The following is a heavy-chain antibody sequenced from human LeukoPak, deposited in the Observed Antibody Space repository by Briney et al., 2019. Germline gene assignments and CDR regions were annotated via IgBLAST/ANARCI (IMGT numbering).Heavy chain of an antibody. V-gene: IGHV3-33*08. D-gene: IGHD2-15*01. CDR2: IWYDGSNK. J-gene: IGHJ3*02. CDR1: GFTFNKYA. CDR3: ARRYCSGGSCYGGNDASDI. Sequence: GGSLRLYCSASGFTFNKYALHWVRQAPGKGLEWVAVIWYDGSNKYYADSVKGRFTISRDNSKNTLYLQMNSLRAEDTAVYYCARRYCSGGSCYGGNDASDISGEGTMVTVSS.